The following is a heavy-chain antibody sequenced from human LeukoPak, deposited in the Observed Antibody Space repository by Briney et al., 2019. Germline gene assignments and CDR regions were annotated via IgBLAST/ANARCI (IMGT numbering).Heavy chain of an antibody. V-gene: IGHV3-7*03. CDR1: GFTFSSYW. Sequence: PGGSLRLSCAASGFTFSSYWMAWVRQAQENGLEWVANIRQDGSELYYVDSVKGRFTNSRDNAKRSLYLQMNSLRAEDAAVYYCARGGHGWFDPWGQGTLVTVSS. CDR2: IRQDGSEL. J-gene: IGHJ5*02. CDR3: ARGGHGWFDP.